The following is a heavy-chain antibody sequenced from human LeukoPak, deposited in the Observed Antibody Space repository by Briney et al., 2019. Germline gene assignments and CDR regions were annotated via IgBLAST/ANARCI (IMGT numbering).Heavy chain of an antibody. J-gene: IGHJ6*03. CDR2: ISGSGGST. Sequence: PGGSLRLSCAASGFTFSSYAMSWVRQAPGKGLEWVSAISGSGGSTYYADSVKGRFTISRDNSKNTLYLQMNSLRAEDTAVYYCAKKGGIAVAGGHYYYMDVWGKGTTVTVSS. V-gene: IGHV3-23*01. CDR1: GFTFSSYA. D-gene: IGHD6-19*01. CDR3: AKKGGIAVAGGHYYYMDV.